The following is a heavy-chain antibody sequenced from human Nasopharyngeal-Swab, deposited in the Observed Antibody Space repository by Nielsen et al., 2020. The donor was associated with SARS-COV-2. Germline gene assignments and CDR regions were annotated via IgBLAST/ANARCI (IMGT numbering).Heavy chain of an antibody. J-gene: IGHJ5*02. Sequence: SETLSLTCTVSGGSINSSSNYWGWIRQPPGKGLEWIGYIYYTGSTTYNPSLKSRVTISVSTSKNQFSLRLTSVTAADTAVYYCARYYSTSSGHNWFDPWGPGILVTVSA. V-gene: IGHV4-61*05. D-gene: IGHD6-6*01. CDR3: ARYYSTSSGHNWFDP. CDR2: IYYTGST. CDR1: GGSINSSSNY.